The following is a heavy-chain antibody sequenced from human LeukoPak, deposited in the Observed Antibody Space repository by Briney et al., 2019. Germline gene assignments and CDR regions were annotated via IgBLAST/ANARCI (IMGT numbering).Heavy chain of an antibody. V-gene: IGHV3-21*01. Sequence: GGSLRLSCAASGFTFSSYSMNWVRQAPGKGLEWVSSISSSSYIYYADSVKGRFTISRDNAKNSLYLQMNSLRAEDTAVYYCASTYYDFWSGSWFDLWGQGTLVTVSS. D-gene: IGHD3-3*01. J-gene: IGHJ5*02. CDR1: GFTFSSYS. CDR2: ISSSSYI. CDR3: ASTYYDFWSGSWFDL.